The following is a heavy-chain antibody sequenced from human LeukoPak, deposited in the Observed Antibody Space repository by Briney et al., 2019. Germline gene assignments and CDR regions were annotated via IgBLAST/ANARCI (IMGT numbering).Heavy chain of an antibody. CDR3: ARGGGITDNGMDV. Sequence: SETLSLTCTVSGGSISSGGYYWSWIRQHPGKGLEWIGYIYYSGSIYYNPSLKSRATISVDTSKNQFSLKLSSVTAADTAVYYCARGGGITDNGMDVWGQGTTVTVSS. V-gene: IGHV4-30-4*08. J-gene: IGHJ6*02. CDR1: GGSISSGGYY. D-gene: IGHD3-10*01. CDR2: IYYSGSI.